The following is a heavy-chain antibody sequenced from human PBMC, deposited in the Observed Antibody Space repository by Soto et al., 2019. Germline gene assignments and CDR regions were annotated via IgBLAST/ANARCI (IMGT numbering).Heavy chain of an antibody. V-gene: IGHV1-2*04. D-gene: IGHD3-10*01. Sequence: SVKVSCRASGRTFSSYTITWVRQAPGQRLEWMGRINAGHGNTNYAQKFQGWVTMTRDTSISTAYMELSRLRSDDTAVYYCAREGGKLWFGELLPRQYYYYYGMDVWGQGTTVTISS. CDR1: GRTFSSYT. CDR3: AREGGKLWFGELLPRQYYYYYGMDV. CDR2: INAGHGNT. J-gene: IGHJ6*02.